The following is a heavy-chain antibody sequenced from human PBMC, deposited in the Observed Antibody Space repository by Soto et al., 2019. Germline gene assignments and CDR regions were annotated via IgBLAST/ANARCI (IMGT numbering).Heavy chain of an antibody. CDR1: GGSIYTYS. D-gene: IGHD5-12*01. CDR3: ARDRRDGYKRYFEF. Sequence: SETLSLTCTVSGGSIYTYSWTWLRQPAGKGLEXIGXXYXXGXAXXXPXXXGRAALSVDTSENHLSLTLNSVTAADTAVYFCARDRRDGYKRYFEFWGQGNQVTASS. V-gene: IGHV4-4*07. CDR2: XYXXGXA. J-gene: IGHJ4*02.